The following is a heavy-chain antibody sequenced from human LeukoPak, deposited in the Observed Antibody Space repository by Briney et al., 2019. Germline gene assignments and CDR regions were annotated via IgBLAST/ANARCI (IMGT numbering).Heavy chain of an antibody. CDR1: GGSISSTTYY. V-gene: IGHV4-39*07. CDR3: ARGTAYCGGDCYPIFYFDY. CDR2: IYYSGNT. D-gene: IGHD2-21*02. J-gene: IGHJ4*02. Sequence: SETLSLTCIVSGGSISSTTYYWGWIRQPPGKRLEWIGSIYYSGNTYYNPSLKSRVTISVDRSKNQFSLKLSSVTAVDTAVYYCARGTAYCGGDCYPIFYFDYWGQGTLVTVSS.